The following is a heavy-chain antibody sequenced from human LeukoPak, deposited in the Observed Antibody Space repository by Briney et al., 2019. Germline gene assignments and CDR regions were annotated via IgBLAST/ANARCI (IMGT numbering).Heavy chain of an antibody. Sequence: GASVKVSCKASGGTFSSYAISWVRQAPGQGLEWRGGIIPIFGTANYAQKFQGRVTITTDESTSTDYMELSRLRSEDTAVYYCARHKEIVVVPAAIIGWFDPWGQGTLVTVSS. CDR1: GGTFSSYA. D-gene: IGHD2-2*02. V-gene: IGHV1-69*05. CDR3: ARHKEIVVVPAAIIGWFDP. J-gene: IGHJ5*02. CDR2: IIPIFGTA.